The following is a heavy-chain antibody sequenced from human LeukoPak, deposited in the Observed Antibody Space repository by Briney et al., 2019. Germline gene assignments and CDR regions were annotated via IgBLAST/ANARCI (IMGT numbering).Heavy chain of an antibody. CDR1: GFTFSSYS. V-gene: IGHV3-48*04. D-gene: IGHD6-6*01. CDR2: ISSSSSTI. CDR3: ARDGSSIAARTGLDY. Sequence: GGSLRLSCAASGFTFSSYSMTWVRQAPGKGLEWVSYISSSSSTIYYADSVKGRFTISRDNAKNSLYLQMNSLRAEDTAVYYCARDGSSIAARTGLDYWGQGTLVTVSS. J-gene: IGHJ4*02.